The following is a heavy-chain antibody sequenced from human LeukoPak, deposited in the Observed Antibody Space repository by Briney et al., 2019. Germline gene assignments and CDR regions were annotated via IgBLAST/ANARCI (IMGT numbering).Heavy chain of an antibody. CDR1: GGSFSSYY. D-gene: IGHD2-21*01. J-gene: IGHJ5*02. CDR3: ARDPGGYSVSGWFGP. Sequence: PSETLSLTCAVYGGSFSSYYWSWIRQPPGKGLEWIGEIYHSGDTNYNPSLKSRVTISVDTSKNQFSLKLSSVTAADTAVYYCARDPGGYSVSGWFGPWGQGTLVTVSS. V-gene: IGHV4-34*01. CDR2: IYHSGDT.